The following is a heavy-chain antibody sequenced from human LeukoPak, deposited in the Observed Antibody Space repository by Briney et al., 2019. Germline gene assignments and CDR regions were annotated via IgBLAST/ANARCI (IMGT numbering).Heavy chain of an antibody. CDR1: GFTVSSNY. V-gene: IGHV3-66*04. CDR3: ASQSTPVLPFDI. CDR2: IYSGGTT. J-gene: IGHJ3*02. Sequence: PGGSLRLSCAVSGFTVSSNYISWVRQAPGKGLEWVSVIYSGGTTYYADSVRGRFTISRDNSKNTLYLQMNSLRAEDTAVYSCASQSTPVLPFDIWGQGTMVTVSS.